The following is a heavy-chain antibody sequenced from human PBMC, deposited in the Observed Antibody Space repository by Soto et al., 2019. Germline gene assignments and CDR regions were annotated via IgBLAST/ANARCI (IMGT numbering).Heavy chain of an antibody. CDR1: GFTFSSYG. V-gene: IGHV3-33*01. CDR2: IWYDGSNK. CDR3: AIDLAIFGVVREYYFDY. J-gene: IGHJ4*02. D-gene: IGHD3-3*01. Sequence: QVQLVESGGGVVQPGRSLRLSCAASGFTFSSYGMHWVRQAPGKGLEWVAVIWYDGSNKYYADSVKGRFTISRDNSKNTLYLQMNSLRAEDTAVYYCAIDLAIFGVVREYYFDYWGQGTLVTVSS.